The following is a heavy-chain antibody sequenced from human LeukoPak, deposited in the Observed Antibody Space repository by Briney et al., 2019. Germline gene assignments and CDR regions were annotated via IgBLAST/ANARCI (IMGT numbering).Heavy chain of an antibody. V-gene: IGHV3-7*01. CDR2: IKQDGSEK. D-gene: IGHD6-6*01. J-gene: IGHJ4*02. CDR3: VRALGSSSADY. CDR1: GFTFTHSW. Sequence: AGGSLRLSCAAFGFTFTHSWMSWVRQAPGKGLEWVANIKQDGSEKYYVDSVEGRFTISRDNAKNSVSLQMNSLRGEDTAVYYCVRALGSSSADYWGQGTLVTVSS.